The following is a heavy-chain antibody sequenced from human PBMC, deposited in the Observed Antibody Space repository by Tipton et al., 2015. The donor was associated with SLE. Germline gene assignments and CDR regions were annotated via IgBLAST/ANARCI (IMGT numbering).Heavy chain of an antibody. Sequence: SLRLSCAASGFTFSSYGMHWVRQAPGKGLEWVAFIRYDGSNKYYADSVKGRFTISRDNSKNTLYLQMNSLRAEDTAVYYCARDQGGSSPAFDIWGQGTMVTVSS. CDR3: ARDQGGSSPAFDI. CDR2: IRYDGSNK. J-gene: IGHJ3*02. D-gene: IGHD1-26*01. CDR1: GFTFSSYG. V-gene: IGHV3-30*02.